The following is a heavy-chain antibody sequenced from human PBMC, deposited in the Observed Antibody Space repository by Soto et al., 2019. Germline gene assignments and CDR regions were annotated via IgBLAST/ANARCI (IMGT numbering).Heavy chain of an antibody. V-gene: IGHV1-3*01. Sequence: ASVKVSCKASGYTFTSYAMHWVRQAPGQRLEWMGWINAGNGNTKYSQKFQGRVTITRDTSASTAYMELSSLRSEDTAVYYCARGYCSGGSCYSDFDYWGQGTLVTVSS. CDR3: ARGYCSGGSCYSDFDY. CDR2: INAGNGNT. J-gene: IGHJ4*02. D-gene: IGHD2-15*01. CDR1: GYTFTSYA.